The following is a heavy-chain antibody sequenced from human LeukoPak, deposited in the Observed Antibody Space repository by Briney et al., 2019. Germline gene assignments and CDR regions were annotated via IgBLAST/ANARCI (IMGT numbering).Heavy chain of an antibody. D-gene: IGHD6-19*01. V-gene: IGHV4-59*01. CDR2: IYYSGST. Sequence: SETLSLTCTVSGGSISSYYWSWIRQPPGKGLEWIGFIYYSGSTTYNPSLKSRVTISIDTSKNQFSLKLNSVTAADTAVYFCARGDSSGWYYFDYWGQGTLVTVSS. CDR3: ARGDSSGWYYFDY. J-gene: IGHJ4*02. CDR1: GGSISSYY.